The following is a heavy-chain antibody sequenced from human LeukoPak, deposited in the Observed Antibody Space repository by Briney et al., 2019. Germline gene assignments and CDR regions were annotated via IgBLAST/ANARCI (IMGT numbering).Heavy chain of an antibody. D-gene: IGHD6-25*01. Sequence: GGSLRLSCAASGFTFSSYSMNWVRQAPGRGLEWVSSISSSSSYIYYADSVKGRFTISRDNSKNTLYLQMNSLRPEDTAVYYCATSSGDVWGKGTTVTISS. CDR3: ATSSGDV. CDR2: ISSSSSYI. V-gene: IGHV3-21*06. J-gene: IGHJ6*04. CDR1: GFTFSSYS.